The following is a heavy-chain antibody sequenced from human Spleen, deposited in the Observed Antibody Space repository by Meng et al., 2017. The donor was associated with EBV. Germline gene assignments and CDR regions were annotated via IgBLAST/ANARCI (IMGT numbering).Heavy chain of an antibody. Sequence: VHLQQWGAGLLQPSETLSLTCAVSGGSFSSYYWSWIRQPPGKGLEWIGEINQSGSIYYNPSLMGRVTISGDTSRNQFSLKLISVTAADTAVYYCARGPYYEWGQGTLVTVSS. CDR1: GGSFSSYY. CDR3: ARGPYYE. CDR2: INQSGSI. V-gene: IGHV4-34*01. J-gene: IGHJ4*02. D-gene: IGHD1-26*01.